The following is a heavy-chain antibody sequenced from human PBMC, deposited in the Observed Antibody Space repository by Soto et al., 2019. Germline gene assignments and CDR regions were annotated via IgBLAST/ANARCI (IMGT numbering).Heavy chain of an antibody. CDR2: ISSSSYYI. CDR3: ARNRDPSSKTHGMDV. CDR1: GLSFSTHS. Sequence: EVQLVESGRGLVEPGGSLRLSCTPSGLSFSTHSMNWVRQAPGKGLEWVSSISSSSYYIYYADSVKGRFTISRDNAKNTLFLQMNSLRADDTAVYYCARNRDPSSKTHGMDVWGQGTTVTVSS. J-gene: IGHJ6*02. V-gene: IGHV3-21*06.